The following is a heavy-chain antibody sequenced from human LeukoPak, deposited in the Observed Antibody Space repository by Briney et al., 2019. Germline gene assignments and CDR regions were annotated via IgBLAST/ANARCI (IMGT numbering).Heavy chain of an antibody. J-gene: IGHJ4*02. Sequence: SETLSLTCTVSGGSISSGSYYWSWIRQPAGKGLEWIGRIYTSGSTNYNPSLKSRVTISVDTSKNQFSLKLSSVTAADTAVYYCARATGLYWGQGTLVTVSS. CDR2: IYTSGST. D-gene: IGHD3-10*01. CDR3: ARATGLY. V-gene: IGHV4-61*02. CDR1: GGSISSGSYY.